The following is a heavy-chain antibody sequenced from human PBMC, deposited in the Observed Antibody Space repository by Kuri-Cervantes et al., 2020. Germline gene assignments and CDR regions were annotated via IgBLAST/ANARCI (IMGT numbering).Heavy chain of an antibody. J-gene: IGHJ4*02. V-gene: IGHV3-7*01. D-gene: IGHD2-2*01. CDR1: GFTFISYW. CDR2: IKQDGSEK. CDR3: AKDIGLGYCSSTSCRVFDY. Sequence: GGSLRLSCAASGFTFISYWMSWVRQAPGKGLEWVANIKQDGSEKYYVDSVKGRFTISRDDAKNSLFLQMNSLRAEDTAVYYCAKDIGLGYCSSTSCRVFDYWGQGTLVTVSS.